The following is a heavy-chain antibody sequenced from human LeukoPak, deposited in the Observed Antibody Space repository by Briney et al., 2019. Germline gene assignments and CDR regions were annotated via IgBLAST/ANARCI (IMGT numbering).Heavy chain of an antibody. Sequence: SETLSLTCTVPGGSISSYYWSWIRQPPGKGLEWIGYIYYSGSTNYNPSLKSRVTISVDTSKNQFSLKLSSVTAADTAVYYCARAIAVAGTSPFDYWGQGTLVTVSS. CDR2: IYYSGST. D-gene: IGHD6-19*01. CDR3: ARAIAVAGTSPFDY. CDR1: GGSISSYY. V-gene: IGHV4-59*01. J-gene: IGHJ4*02.